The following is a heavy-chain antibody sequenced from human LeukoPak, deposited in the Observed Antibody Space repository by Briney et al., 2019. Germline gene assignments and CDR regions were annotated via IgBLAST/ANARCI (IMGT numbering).Heavy chain of an antibody. CDR1: GYSFSSFG. V-gene: IGHV1-18*01. CDR2: SSAYTGNA. CDR3: ARYRLSDSPINWFDP. Sequence: ASVTVSFTASGYSFSSFGITWVRQAPGQGLGWMGWSSAYTGNAVYAQKFPGRVTLTTYTSTNTAYMELGSLMSDGTAVYYCARYRLSDSPINWFDPWGQGTLVTVSS. D-gene: IGHD3-22*01. J-gene: IGHJ5*02.